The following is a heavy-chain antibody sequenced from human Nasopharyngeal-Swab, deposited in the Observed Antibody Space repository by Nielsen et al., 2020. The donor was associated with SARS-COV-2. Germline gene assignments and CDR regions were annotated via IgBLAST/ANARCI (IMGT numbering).Heavy chain of an antibody. V-gene: IGHV4-4*02. D-gene: IGHD3-10*01. CDR1: GGSISSSNW. J-gene: IGHJ4*02. CDR2: IYHSGST. CDR3: ARGGYYVSGSYQN. Sequence: GSLRLSCAVSGGSISSSNWWSCVRQPPGKGLEWIGEIYHSGSTNYNPSLKSRVTISVDKSKNQFSLKLSSVAAADTAVYYCARGGYYVSGSYQNWGQGTLVTVSS.